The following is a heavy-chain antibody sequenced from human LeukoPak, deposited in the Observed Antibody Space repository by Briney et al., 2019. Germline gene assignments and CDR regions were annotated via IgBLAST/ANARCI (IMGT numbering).Heavy chain of an antibody. D-gene: IGHD1-26*01. V-gene: IGHV3-21*04. CDR2: ISSSSSYI. J-gene: IGHJ5*02. CDR1: GFTFSSYS. CDR3: TRVKPMGANFEKWFDP. Sequence: GGSLRLSCAASGFTFSSYSMNWVRQAPGKGLEWVSSISSSSSYIYYADSVKGRFTISRDNAKNSLYLQMNSLRAEDTAVYYCTRVKPMGANFEKWFDPWGQGTLVTVSS.